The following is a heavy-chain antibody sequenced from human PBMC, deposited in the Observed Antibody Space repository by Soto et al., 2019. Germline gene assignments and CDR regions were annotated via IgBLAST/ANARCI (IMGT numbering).Heavy chain of an antibody. J-gene: IGHJ6*03. CDR1: GGSISSSSYY. CDR3: ASSSVALHSYSGYDPPPPDYGDYVYYYYMDV. CDR2: IYYSGST. Sequence: SETLSLTCTVSGGSISSSSYYWGWIRQPPGKGLEWIGSIYYSGSTYYNPSLKSRVTISVDTSKNPFSLKLSSVTAADTAVYYCASSSVALHSYSGYDPPPPDYGDYVYYYYMDVWGKGTTVTVSS. D-gene: IGHD4-17*01. V-gene: IGHV4-39*01.